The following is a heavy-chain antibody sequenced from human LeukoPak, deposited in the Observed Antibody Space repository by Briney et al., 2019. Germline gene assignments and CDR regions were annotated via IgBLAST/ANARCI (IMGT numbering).Heavy chain of an antibody. CDR3: AREAGPAAIGEYWFDP. CDR2: IYHSGST. J-gene: IGHJ5*02. D-gene: IGHD2-2*01. Sequence: SETLSLTCAVSGGSISSGGYSWSWIRQPPGKGLEWIGYIYHSGSTYYNPSLKSRVTISVDRSKNQFSLKLSSVTAADTAVYYCAREAGPAAIGEYWFDPWGQGTLVTVSS. V-gene: IGHV4-30-2*01. CDR1: GGSISSGGYS.